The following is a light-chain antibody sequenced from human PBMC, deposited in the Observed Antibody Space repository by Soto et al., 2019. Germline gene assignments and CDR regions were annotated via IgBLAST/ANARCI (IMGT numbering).Light chain of an antibody. V-gene: IGKV3-20*01. CDR3: QQYGSSPYT. CDR1: QSVSSSF. J-gene: IGKJ2*01. Sequence: EIVLTQSPGTLSLSPGERATLSCRASQSVSSSFLAWYQQKPGQAPRLLIYGTSNRATGIPDRFSGRATGIPDRFSGSGSGTDFTLTIRRLESEDFAVYYCQQYGSSPYTFGQGTKLEIK. CDR2: GTS.